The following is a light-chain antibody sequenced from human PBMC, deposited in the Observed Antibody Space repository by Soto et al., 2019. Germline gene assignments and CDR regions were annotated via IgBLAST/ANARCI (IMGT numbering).Light chain of an antibody. CDR2: RES. Sequence: SYELTQPLSVSVALGQTARITCGGNNIGSKNVHWYQQKPGQAPVRVIYRESNRPSGIPERFSGSNSGNTATQTISRAQAGDEADYYRQVWDSSTACLGGGTKVTVL. CDR3: QVWDSSTAC. J-gene: IGLJ2*01. CDR1: NIGSKN. V-gene: IGLV3-9*01.